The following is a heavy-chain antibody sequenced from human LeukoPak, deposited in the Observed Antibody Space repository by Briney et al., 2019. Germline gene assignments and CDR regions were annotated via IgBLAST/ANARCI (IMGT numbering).Heavy chain of an antibody. Sequence: SETLSLTCTVSGGSISSYYWSWIRQPPGKGLEWIGYIYYSGSTNYNPSLKSRVTISVDTSKNQFSLNLTSVTAADTAVYYCARDRRPLRHYYDSSGYYSVDYWGQGTLVTVSS. CDR3: ARDRRPLRHYYDSSGYYSVDY. V-gene: IGHV4-59*12. CDR2: IYYSGST. J-gene: IGHJ4*02. D-gene: IGHD3-22*01. CDR1: GGSISSYY.